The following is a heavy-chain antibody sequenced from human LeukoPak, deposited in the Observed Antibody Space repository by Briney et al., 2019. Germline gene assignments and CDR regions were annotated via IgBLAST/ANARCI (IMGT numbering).Heavy chain of an antibody. CDR2: ISSSSSYI. CDR3: AREAVTGLDAFDI. J-gene: IGHJ3*02. Sequence: PGRSLRLSCAASGFTFSSYSMNWARQAPGKGLEWVSSISSSSSYIYYADSVKGRFTISRDNAKNSLYLQMNSLRAEDTAVYYCAREAVTGLDAFDIWGQGTMVTVSS. D-gene: IGHD1-1*01. V-gene: IGHV3-21*01. CDR1: GFTFSSYS.